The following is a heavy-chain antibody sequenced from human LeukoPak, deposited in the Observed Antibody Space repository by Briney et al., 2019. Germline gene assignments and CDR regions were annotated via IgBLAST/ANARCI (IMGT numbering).Heavy chain of an antibody. V-gene: IGHV3-74*01. Sequence: GGSLRLSCAASGFTFSNYWMRWVRQAPGKGLVWVSSIKSDGIETSYADSVKGRFTISRDNAKNTLNLQMNSLRAEDTAVYYCATDLAQYYDTSYNWFDPWGQGTLVTVSS. CDR2: IKSDGIET. CDR1: GFTFSNYW. D-gene: IGHD3-22*01. J-gene: IGHJ5*02. CDR3: ATDLAQYYDTSYNWFDP.